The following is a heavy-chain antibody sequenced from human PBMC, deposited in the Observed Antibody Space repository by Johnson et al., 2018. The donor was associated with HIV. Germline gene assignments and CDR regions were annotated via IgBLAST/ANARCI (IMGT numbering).Heavy chain of an antibody. CDR1: GFTFSNAW. Sequence: VQLVESGGGVVQPGGSLKLSCAASGFTFSNAWMSWVRQAPGKGLEWVGRVKSKTDGGTTDYTAPVKGRFTISRDDSKNTLYLQMNSLKTEDTAVYYCAREQATLFFRASGAAFNIWGQGTTVTISS. CDR3: AREQATLFFRASGAAFNI. V-gene: IGHV3-15*01. J-gene: IGHJ3*02. CDR2: VKSKTDGGTT. D-gene: IGHD3-3*01.